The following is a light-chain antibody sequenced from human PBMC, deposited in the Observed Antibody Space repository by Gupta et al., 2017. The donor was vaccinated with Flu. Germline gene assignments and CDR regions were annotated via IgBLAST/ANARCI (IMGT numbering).Light chain of an antibody. CDR3: QQRDDWPDT. CDR2: RAS. CDR1: RSVSTF. Sequence: GERATLSCRASRSVSTFLAWYQQKPAQAPRLLIYRASNRASGVPARFSGSGSGTDFTLTISSLEPEGFAVYYCQQRDDWPDTFGPGTKLEIK. V-gene: IGKV3-11*01. J-gene: IGKJ2*01.